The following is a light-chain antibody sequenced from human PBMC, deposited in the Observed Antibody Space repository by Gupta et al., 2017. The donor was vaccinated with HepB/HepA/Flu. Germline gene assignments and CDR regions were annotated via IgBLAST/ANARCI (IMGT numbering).Light chain of an antibody. Sequence: DVVLTQSPLSLPVTLGQPASISCRSSQSLVVTDGKIFLSWYQQRPGQPPRRIIYKVSNRDAGVSDRFSGSGCXNHXPLKISXGEEEDVGSYYFRQNADIPLFTFGXGTKLDI. CDR3: RQNADIPLFT. CDR2: KVS. CDR1: QSLVVTDGKIF. V-gene: IGKV2-30*01. J-gene: IGKJ2*01.